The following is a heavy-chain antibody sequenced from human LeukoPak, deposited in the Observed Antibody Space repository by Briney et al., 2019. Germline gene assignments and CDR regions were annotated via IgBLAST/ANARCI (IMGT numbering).Heavy chain of an antibody. CDR1: GFTFSDYY. CDR3: ARVSHYDFWSGHPSRGFDH. D-gene: IGHD3-3*01. V-gene: IGHV3-11*04. J-gene: IGHJ4*02. CDR2: ISSSGSTI. Sequence: PGGSLRLSCAASGFTFSDYYMSWIRQAPGKGLEWVSYISSSGSTIYYGDSVKGRFTISRDNAKNSLYLQMNSLRAEDTAVYYCARVSHYDFWSGHPSRGFDHWGQGTLVTVSS.